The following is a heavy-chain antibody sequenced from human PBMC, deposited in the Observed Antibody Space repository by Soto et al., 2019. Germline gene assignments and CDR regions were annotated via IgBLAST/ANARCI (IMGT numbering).Heavy chain of an antibody. V-gene: IGHV1-8*01. Sequence: ASVKVSCKASGYTFTSYDINWVRQATGQGLEWMGWMNPNSGNTGYAQKFQGRVTMTRNTSISTAYMELSSLRSEDTAVYYCARKHRATGYCSGGSCYGSRSAFDIWGQGTMVTVSS. D-gene: IGHD2-15*01. CDR2: MNPNSGNT. J-gene: IGHJ3*02. CDR1: GYTFTSYD. CDR3: ARKHRATGYCSGGSCYGSRSAFDI.